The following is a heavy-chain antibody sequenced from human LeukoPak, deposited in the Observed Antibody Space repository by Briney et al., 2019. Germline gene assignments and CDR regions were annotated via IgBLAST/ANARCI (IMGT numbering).Heavy chain of an antibody. CDR3: AKEGSGGRGYFDY. CDR2: IRYDGSNK. V-gene: IGHV3-30*02. CDR1: GFTFSYYW. Sequence: PGGSLRLSCSASGFTFSYYWLRWVRQAPGKGLEWVAFIRYDGSNKYYADSVKGRFTISRDNSKNTLYLQMNSLRAEDTAVYYCAKEGSGGRGYFDYWGQGTLVTVSS. J-gene: IGHJ4*02. D-gene: IGHD6-19*01.